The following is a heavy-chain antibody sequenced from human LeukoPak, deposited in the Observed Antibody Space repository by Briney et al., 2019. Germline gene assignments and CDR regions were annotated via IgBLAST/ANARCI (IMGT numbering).Heavy chain of an antibody. J-gene: IGHJ4*02. D-gene: IGHD4-17*01. Sequence: GASVKVSCKASGYTFSTYGISWVRQAPGQGLEWMGWISAYNGNTNYAQKLQGRVTMTTDTSTSTAYMELRSLRSDDTAVYYCARELNDYGDYYFDYWGQGTLVTVSS. CDR2: ISAYNGNT. CDR3: ARELNDYGDYYFDY. CDR1: GYTFSTYG. V-gene: IGHV1-18*01.